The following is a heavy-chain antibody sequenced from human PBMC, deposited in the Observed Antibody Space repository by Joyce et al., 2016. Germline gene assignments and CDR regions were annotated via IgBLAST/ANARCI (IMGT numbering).Heavy chain of an antibody. CDR1: GFTFSSYS. V-gene: IGHV3-21*01. J-gene: IGHJ4*02. CDR3: ARSSYTNGIFDY. CDR2: LSSSSSYI. D-gene: IGHD2-8*01. Sequence: EVQLVESGGGLVKPGGSLRLSCAASGFTFSSYSIHWVRQAPGKGLEWVSSLSSSSSYIKYTDSVKGRFTISRDNAKNSLYLQMNSLRVEDTAVYYCARSSYTNGIFDYWGQGTLVTVSS.